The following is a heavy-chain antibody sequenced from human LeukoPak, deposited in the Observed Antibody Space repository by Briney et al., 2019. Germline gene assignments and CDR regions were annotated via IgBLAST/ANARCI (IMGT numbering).Heavy chain of an antibody. CDR2: INPNSGGT. CDR3: ARHVLLWFGELREFDY. J-gene: IGHJ4*02. D-gene: IGHD3-10*01. CDR1: GYTFTGYY. Sequence: ASVKVSCKASGYTFTGYYMHWVRQAPGQGLEWMGWINPNSGGTNYAQKLQGRVTMTTDTSTSTAYMELRSLRSDDTAVYYCARHVLLWFGELREFDYWGQGTLVTVSS. V-gene: IGHV1-2*02.